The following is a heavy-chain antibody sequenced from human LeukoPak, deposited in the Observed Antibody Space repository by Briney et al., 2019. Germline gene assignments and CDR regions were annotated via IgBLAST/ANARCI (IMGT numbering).Heavy chain of an antibody. Sequence: GGSLRLSCAASGFTFTSYTMNWVRQAPGKGLEWVSYITSSSSTIYYADSVKGRFTMSRDNAENSLYLQMNSLRAEDAAVYYCARNFDSWGQGTLVTVSS. CDR3: ARNFDS. CDR2: ITSSSSTI. V-gene: IGHV3-48*01. J-gene: IGHJ4*02. D-gene: IGHD2/OR15-2a*01. CDR1: GFTFTSYT.